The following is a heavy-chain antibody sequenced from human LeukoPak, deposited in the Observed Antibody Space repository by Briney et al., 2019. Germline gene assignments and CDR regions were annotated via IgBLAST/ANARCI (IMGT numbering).Heavy chain of an antibody. J-gene: IGHJ5*02. D-gene: IGHD5-18*01. CDR2: ISGSGGST. Sequence: GRSLRLSCAASGFTVSSYAMSWVRHAPGKGLEWVSAISGSGGSTHYADSVKGRFTISRDNSKNTLYLQMNSLRAEDTAVYYCAKDSRQLWLLWFDPWGQGTLVTVSS. V-gene: IGHV3-23*01. CDR3: AKDSRQLWLLWFDP. CDR1: GFTVSSYA.